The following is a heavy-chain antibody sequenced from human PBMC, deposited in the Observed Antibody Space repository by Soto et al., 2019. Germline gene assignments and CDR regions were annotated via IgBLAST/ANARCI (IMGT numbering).Heavy chain of an antibody. V-gene: IGHV1-3*01. CDR1: GYTFTSYT. Sequence: QVHLVQSGAEVKKPGASVKVSCKASGYTFTSYTIHWVRQAPGQRLEWMGWINVVNGNTKFSENFQDRVTITRDTSASTDCMERSSLRSEDKAVDYCARDRYYGSGTYNYFDYWGQGTLVTVSS. J-gene: IGHJ4*02. D-gene: IGHD3-10*01. CDR2: INVVNGNT. CDR3: ARDRYYGSGTYNYFDY.